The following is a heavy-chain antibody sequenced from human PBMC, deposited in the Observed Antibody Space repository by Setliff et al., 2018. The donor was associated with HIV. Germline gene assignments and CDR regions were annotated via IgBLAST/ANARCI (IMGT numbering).Heavy chain of an antibody. CDR3: ANRFRTSNNWYYFDY. V-gene: IGHV3-23*01. CDR1: GFTFNTYA. D-gene: IGHD6-13*01. J-gene: IGHJ4*02. Sequence: AGESLTISCAASGFTFNTYAMSWVRQAPGKGLEWVSSMGGSSGDTYYADSVKGRFTISRDNTKNTLSLQMNSLGAEDTAIYYCANRFRTSNNWYYFDYWGPGTLVTVSS. CDR2: MGGSSGDT.